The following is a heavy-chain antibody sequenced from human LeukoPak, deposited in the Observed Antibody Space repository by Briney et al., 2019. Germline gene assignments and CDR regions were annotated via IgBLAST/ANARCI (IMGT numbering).Heavy chain of an antibody. CDR3: ARELNSGSYSRRGFFDY. V-gene: IGHV3-23*01. J-gene: IGHJ4*02. D-gene: IGHD1-26*01. CDR1: GFTFSSYA. CDR2: ISGSGGST. Sequence: GGSLRLSCAASGFTFSSYAMSWVRQAPGKGLEWVSAISGSGGSTYYADSVKGRFTISRDNSKNTLYLQMNSLRAEDTAVYYCARELNSGSYSRRGFFDYWGQGTLVTVSS.